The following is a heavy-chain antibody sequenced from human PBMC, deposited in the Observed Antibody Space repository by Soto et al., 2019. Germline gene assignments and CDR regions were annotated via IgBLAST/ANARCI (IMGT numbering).Heavy chain of an antibody. D-gene: IGHD3-22*01. Sequence: SETLSVTCRVSGDSMSECYWRWIRQSPGKGLEWIVYVHYVGTTKYNPSHKIRVTISVDTSKKQFALNLRSVTAADTAVYYCTRLKCYDTIGDPYFFDYWGQGAPVTVSS. CDR3: TRLKCYDTIGDPYFFDY. J-gene: IGHJ4*02. CDR2: VHYVGTT. CDR1: GDSMSECY. V-gene: IGHV4-59*12.